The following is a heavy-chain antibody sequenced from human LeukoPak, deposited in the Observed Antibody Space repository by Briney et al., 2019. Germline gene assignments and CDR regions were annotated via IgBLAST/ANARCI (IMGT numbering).Heavy chain of an antibody. CDR3: ASLVSRPSWHFDL. V-gene: IGHV4-59*08. CDR2: VYYSGTT. D-gene: IGHD5/OR15-5a*01. CDR1: GGSIRSSY. Sequence: SETLSLTCTVSGGSIRSSYWSWLRQPPGKGLEWIGYVYYSGTTNYNPSLKSRVTISLDTSKNQFSLKLNSVTAADTAVYYCASLVSRPSWHFDLWGRGTLVTVSS. J-gene: IGHJ2*01.